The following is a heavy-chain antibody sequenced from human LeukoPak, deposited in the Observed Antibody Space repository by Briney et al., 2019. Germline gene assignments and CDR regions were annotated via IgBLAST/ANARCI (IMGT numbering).Heavy chain of an antibody. CDR2: IYWNDDK. CDR1: GFSLSTSGVG. D-gene: IGHD3-3*01. CDR3: AHYDFWSGPVGFMVY. Sequence: SGPTLVKPPQTLTLTCTFSGFSLSTSGVGVGWIRQPPGKALEWLSLIYWNDDKRYSPSLKSRLTITKDTSKNQVVLTMTNMDPVDTATYYCAHYDFWSGPVGFMVYWGQGTLVTVSS. V-gene: IGHV2-5*01. J-gene: IGHJ4*02.